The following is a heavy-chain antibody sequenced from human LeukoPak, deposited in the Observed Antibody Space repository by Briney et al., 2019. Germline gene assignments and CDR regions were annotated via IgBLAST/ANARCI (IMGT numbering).Heavy chain of an antibody. CDR1: QFKFNNYG. CDR3: ARWFCSSTSCYYDY. CDR2: ITGSGSRT. V-gene: IGHV3-23*01. Sequence: GGSLRLSCATSQFKFNNYGMTWVRQAPGKGLEWVSSITGSGSRTQYADSVQGRFTISRDNSKNTLYLQMNSLRAEDTAVYYCARWFCSSTSCYYDYWGQGTLVTVSS. J-gene: IGHJ4*02. D-gene: IGHD2-2*01.